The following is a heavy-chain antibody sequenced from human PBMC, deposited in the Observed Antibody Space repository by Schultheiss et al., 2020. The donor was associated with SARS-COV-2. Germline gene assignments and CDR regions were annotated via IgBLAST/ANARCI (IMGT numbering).Heavy chain of an antibody. CDR1: GGSISSGGYY. CDR2: IYYSGST. CDR3: ARDAGSTEYYYYGMDV. D-gene: IGHD4-11*01. V-gene: IGHV4-31*03. J-gene: IGHJ6*02. Sequence: SETLSLTCTVSGGSISSGGYYWSWIRQHPGKGLEWIGYIYYSGSTYYNPSLKSRVTISVDTSKNQFSLKLSSVTAADTAMYYCARDAGSTEYYYYGMDVWGQGTTVTVSS.